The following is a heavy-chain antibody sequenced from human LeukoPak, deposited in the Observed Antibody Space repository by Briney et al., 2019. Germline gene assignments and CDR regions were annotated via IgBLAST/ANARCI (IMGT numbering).Heavy chain of an antibody. CDR3: ARHAFYYYYYMDV. V-gene: IGHV4-34*01. CDR2: MYYSGST. D-gene: IGHD3-16*01. J-gene: IGHJ6*03. CDR1: GGSFSGYY. Sequence: SETLSLTCAVYGGSFSGYYWSWIRQPPGKGLEWIGSMYYSGSTYYNPSLKSRVTISVDTSKNQFSLKLTSVTAADTAVYYCARHAFYYYYYMDVWGKGTTVTISS.